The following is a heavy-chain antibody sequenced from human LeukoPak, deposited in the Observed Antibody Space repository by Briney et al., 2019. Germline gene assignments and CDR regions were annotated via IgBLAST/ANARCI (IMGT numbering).Heavy chain of an antibody. CDR3: ARERAAAGTVAFDI. V-gene: IGHV1-2*02. Sequence: ASVKVSCKASGYTFTDYYMHWVRQAPGQGLEWMGWINPNSGGTNYAQKFQGRVTMTRDTSISTAYMELSRLRSDDTAVYYCARERAAAGTVAFDIWGQGTMVTVS. J-gene: IGHJ3*02. CDR2: INPNSGGT. D-gene: IGHD6-13*01. CDR1: GYTFTDYY.